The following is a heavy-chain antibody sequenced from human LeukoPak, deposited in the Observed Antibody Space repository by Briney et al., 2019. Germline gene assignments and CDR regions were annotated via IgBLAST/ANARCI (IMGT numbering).Heavy chain of an antibody. V-gene: IGHV3-20*04. CDR2: INWDGTNT. Sequence: GGSLRLSCAASGGTTDDYGMSWIRQAAGKGLEWVSGINWDGTNTYYAESVRGRFTISRDSAEKSLYLQMNSLRDDDTAFYYCVKDVSSNWYSFDYWGQGTLVTVSS. J-gene: IGHJ4*02. D-gene: IGHD6-13*01. CDR3: VKDVSSNWYSFDY. CDR1: GGTTDDYG.